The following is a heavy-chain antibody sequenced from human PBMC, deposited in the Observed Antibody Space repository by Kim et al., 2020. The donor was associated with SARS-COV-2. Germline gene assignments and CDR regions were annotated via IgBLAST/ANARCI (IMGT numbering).Heavy chain of an antibody. V-gene: IGHV3-30*04. Sequence: GGSLRLSCAASGFTFSSYAMHWVRQAPGKGLEWVAVISYDGSNKYYADSVKGRFTISRDNSKNTLYLQMNSLRAEDTAVYYCARDDLLGGPKLHTIAAAVLKFYYYYGMDVWGQGTTVTVSS. CDR3: ARDDLLGGPKLHTIAAAVLKFYYYYGMDV. J-gene: IGHJ6*02. D-gene: IGHD6-13*01. CDR1: GFTFSSYA. CDR2: ISYDGSNK.